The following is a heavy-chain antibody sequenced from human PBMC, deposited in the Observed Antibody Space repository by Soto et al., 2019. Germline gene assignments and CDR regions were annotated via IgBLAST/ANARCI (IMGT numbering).Heavy chain of an antibody. J-gene: IGHJ2*01. Sequence: QVQLQESGPGLVKPSETLSLTCSVSGGSVSNASFYWTWIRQAPGTGLEYIGYIFYTGVTNYNPSLSSRVTISLDTSKNHFSLKLNSMTAADTAVYYCVRVPDSSWYADLWGRGTLVTVSS. CDR2: IFYTGVT. V-gene: IGHV4-61*03. CDR3: VRVPDSSWYADL. CDR1: GGSVSNASFY. D-gene: IGHD3-22*01.